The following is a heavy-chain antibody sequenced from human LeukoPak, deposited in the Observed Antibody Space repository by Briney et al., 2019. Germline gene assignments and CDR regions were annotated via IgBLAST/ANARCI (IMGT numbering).Heavy chain of an antibody. CDR2: ISSSSSYI. V-gene: IGHV3-21*01. Sequence: GGSLRLFCAASGFTFSTYSMNWVRQAPGKGLEWVLSISSSSSYIYYADSVKGRFTISRDNAKNSLYLQMNSLRAEDTAVYYCAELGITMIGGVWGKGTTVTISS. D-gene: IGHD3-10*02. CDR3: AELGITMIGGV. J-gene: IGHJ6*04. CDR1: GFTFSTYS.